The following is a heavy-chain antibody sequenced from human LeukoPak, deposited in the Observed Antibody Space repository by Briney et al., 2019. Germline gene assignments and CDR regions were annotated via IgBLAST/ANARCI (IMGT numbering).Heavy chain of an antibody. Sequence: GGSLRLSCAASGFTFSSNWMNWVCQAPGKGLEWVANIKEDGSEKYYVDSVKGRFTISRDNAKNSLYLQMNSLRAEGTAVYYCARGEDYYDSSGLPHDAFDIWGQGTMVTVSS. CDR1: GFTFSSNW. D-gene: IGHD3-22*01. J-gene: IGHJ3*02. V-gene: IGHV3-7*01. CDR2: IKEDGSEK. CDR3: ARGEDYYDSSGLPHDAFDI.